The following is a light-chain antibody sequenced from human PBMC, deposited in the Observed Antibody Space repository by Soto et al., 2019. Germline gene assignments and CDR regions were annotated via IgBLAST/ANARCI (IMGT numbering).Light chain of an antibody. CDR3: QQSYSTTWT. CDR1: QGISTY. Sequence: DIQMTQSPSSLSASVGDRLTITCRASQGISTYLNCYQQKPGKAPKLLIYAASSLQSGVPSRFSGSGSETDFTLTISSLQPEDFATYSCQQSYSTTWTFGQGTKVEIK. J-gene: IGKJ1*01. V-gene: IGKV1-39*01. CDR2: AAS.